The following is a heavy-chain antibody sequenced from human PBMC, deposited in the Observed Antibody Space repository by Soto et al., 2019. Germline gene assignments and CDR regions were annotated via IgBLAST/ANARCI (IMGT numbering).Heavy chain of an antibody. CDR1: GFTFSSYA. V-gene: IGHV3-23*01. CDR2: ISGSGGST. D-gene: IGHD3-22*01. Sequence: GGSLRLSCAASGFTFSSYAMSWVRQAPGKGLEWVSAISGSGGSTYYADSVKGRFTISRDNSKNTLYLQMNSLRAEDTAVYYCAKVLITMIVVVIPDAFDIWGQGTMGTVSS. CDR3: AKVLITMIVVVIPDAFDI. J-gene: IGHJ3*02.